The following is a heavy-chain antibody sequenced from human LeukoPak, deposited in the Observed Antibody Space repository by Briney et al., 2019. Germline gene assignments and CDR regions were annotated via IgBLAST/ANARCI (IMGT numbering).Heavy chain of an antibody. V-gene: IGHV3-30-3*01. Sequence: GGSLRLSCAASGFTFSSYAMHWVRQAPGKGLEWVAVISYDGSNKYYADSVKGRFTISRDNSKNTLYLQTNSLRAEDTAVYYCTREGFYGGFDYWGQGTLVTVSS. CDR1: GFTFSSYA. J-gene: IGHJ4*02. D-gene: IGHD2/OR15-2a*01. CDR2: ISYDGSNK. CDR3: TREGFYGGFDY.